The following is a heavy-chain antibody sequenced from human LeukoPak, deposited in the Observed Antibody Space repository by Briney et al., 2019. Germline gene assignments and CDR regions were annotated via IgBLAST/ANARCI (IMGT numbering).Heavy chain of an antibody. D-gene: IGHD3-10*01. V-gene: IGHV3-7*01. CDR3: ARSAFRDYYYGMDV. J-gene: IGHJ6*02. Sequence: GGSLRLSCAASGFTFSSYWMSWVRQAPGRGLEWVANIKQDGSEKYYVDSVKGRFTISRDNAKNSLYLQMNSLRAEDTAVYYCARSAFRDYYYGMDVWGQGTTVTVSS. CDR1: GFTFSSYW. CDR2: IKQDGSEK.